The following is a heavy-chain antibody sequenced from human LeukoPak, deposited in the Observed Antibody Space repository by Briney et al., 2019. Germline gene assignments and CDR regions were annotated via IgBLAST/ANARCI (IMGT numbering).Heavy chain of an antibody. CDR3: ARDKTIDCSSTSCYPYFDY. D-gene: IGHD2-2*01. J-gene: IGHJ4*02. Sequence: GGSLRLSCAASGFTFTSYTMNWVRQAPGKGLEWISYIRTSGGVVSYTDSVRGRFTISTDSAKNSLYLQMNSLRDDDTAVYYCARDKTIDCSSTSCYPYFDYWGQGTLVAVSS. CDR2: IRTSGGVV. V-gene: IGHV3-48*02. CDR1: GFTFTSYT.